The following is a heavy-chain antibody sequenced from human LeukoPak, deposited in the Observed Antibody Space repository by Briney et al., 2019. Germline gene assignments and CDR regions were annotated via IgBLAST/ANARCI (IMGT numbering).Heavy chain of an antibody. CDR2: IIPIFGTA. J-gene: IGHJ5*02. CDR3: ARDPSAAGRYNWFDP. CDR1: GGTFSSYA. V-gene: IGHV1-69*13. D-gene: IGHD6-13*01. Sequence: ASVKVSCKASGGTFSSYAISWVRQAPGQGLEWMGGIIPIFGTANYAQKFQGRVTITADESTSTAYMELSSLRSEDTAVYYCARDPSAAGRYNWFDPWGQGTLVTVSS.